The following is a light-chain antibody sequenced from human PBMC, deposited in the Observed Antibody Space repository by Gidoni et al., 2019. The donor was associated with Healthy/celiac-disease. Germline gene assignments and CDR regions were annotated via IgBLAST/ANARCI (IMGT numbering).Light chain of an antibody. Sequence: EIVMTQSPTTLSLSPGERATLSCRASQSVSSSYLSWYHQKPGQAPRLLIYGASTRATGIPARFSGSGSGTDFTLTISSLQPEDFAVYYCQQDYNLPPAFGPGTKVDIK. J-gene: IGKJ3*01. CDR3: QQDYNLPPA. V-gene: IGKV3D-7*01. CDR2: GAS. CDR1: QSVSSSY.